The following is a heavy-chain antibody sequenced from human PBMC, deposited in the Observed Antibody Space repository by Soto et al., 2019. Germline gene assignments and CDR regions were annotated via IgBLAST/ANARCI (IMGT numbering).Heavy chain of an antibody. CDR2: IYSDGVA. J-gene: IGHJ4*02. D-gene: IGHD2-8*02. CDR3: ATVLD. CDR1: GFTVNNNF. Sequence: EVQLVESGGGLVQPGESLRLSCAASGFTVNNNFMNWVRQAPGKGLEWVSGIYSDGVAFYADSVKGRFTISRDNSKNTRYLQMNSLRAEDTAVYYCATVLDWGQGTLVTVSS. V-gene: IGHV3-66*01.